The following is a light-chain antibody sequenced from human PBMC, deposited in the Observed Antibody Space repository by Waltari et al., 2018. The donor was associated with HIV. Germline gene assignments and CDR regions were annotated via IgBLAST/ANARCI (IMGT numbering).Light chain of an antibody. CDR3: QQYNSNPS. Sequence: DVQMTQSPSTLSASVGDRVTITCRASVNVRRWLAWYQQKPGRAPKLLIQEASTLENGVPSRFSGGGSGTEYTLTISDLQPEDIATYYCQQYNSNPSFGQGTKLDIK. CDR1: VNVRRW. J-gene: IGKJ2*01. V-gene: IGKV1-5*03. CDR2: EAS.